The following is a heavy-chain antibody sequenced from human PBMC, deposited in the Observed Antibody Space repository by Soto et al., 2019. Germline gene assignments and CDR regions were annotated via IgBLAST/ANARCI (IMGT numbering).Heavy chain of an antibody. Sequence: QVQLVESGGGVVQPGRSLSLSCAGSGFTFSTYGIHWVRQAPGKGLEGVAVISFDGSYKYYADSVKGRFTVSRDNSKNTLYLQMSSLRAEDTAVYYCAKDWAPSSAAYYFDYWGQGTLVTVSS. D-gene: IGHD6-19*01. V-gene: IGHV3-30*18. CDR1: GFTFSTYG. J-gene: IGHJ4*02. CDR3: AKDWAPSSAAYYFDY. CDR2: ISFDGSYK.